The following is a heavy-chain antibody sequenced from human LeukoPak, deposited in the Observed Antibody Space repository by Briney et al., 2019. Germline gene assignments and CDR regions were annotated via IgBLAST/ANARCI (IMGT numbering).Heavy chain of an antibody. V-gene: IGHV3-30*02. Sequence: GGSLRLSCAASGFTFSSYGMHWVRQAPGKGLEWVAFIRYDGSNKYYADSVKGRFTISRDNSKNTLYLQMNSLRAEDTAVYYCAKGAPYYDSSGYQGYWGQGTLVTVSS. CDR1: GFTFSSYG. CDR3: AKGAPYYDSSGYQGY. J-gene: IGHJ4*02. D-gene: IGHD3-22*01. CDR2: IRYDGSNK.